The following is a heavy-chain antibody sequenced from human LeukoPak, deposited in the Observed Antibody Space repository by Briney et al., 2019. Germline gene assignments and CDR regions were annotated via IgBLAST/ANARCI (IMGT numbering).Heavy chain of an antibody. CDR2: SNPSGGNT. Sequence: ASVKVSCKASGYTFSGYYMHWVRQAPGQGLEWMGISNPSGGNTGYAQKFQGRVTMTRNTSISTAYMELSSLRSEDTAVYYCARAGGYCGRISCPYYFDYWGQGSLVAVSS. V-gene: IGHV1-46*01. CDR3: ARAGGYCGRISCPYYFDY. J-gene: IGHJ4*02. CDR1: GYTFSGYY. D-gene: IGHD2-15*01.